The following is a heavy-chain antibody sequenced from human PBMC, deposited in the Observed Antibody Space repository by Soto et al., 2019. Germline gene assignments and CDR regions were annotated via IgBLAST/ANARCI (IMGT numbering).Heavy chain of an antibody. CDR2: ISYDGNNK. V-gene: IGHV3-30-3*01. J-gene: IGHJ4*01. Sequence: GGSLSLSCTASGFTFSTYAMHWVRQAPGKGLEWVAVISYDGNNKYYADSVNGRFTFSRDNSKNTAYLYMTSLRPEVTAVYLCASDPGRGFDCWGQGTTVTVSS. CDR1: GFTFSTYA. CDR3: ASDPGRGFDC.